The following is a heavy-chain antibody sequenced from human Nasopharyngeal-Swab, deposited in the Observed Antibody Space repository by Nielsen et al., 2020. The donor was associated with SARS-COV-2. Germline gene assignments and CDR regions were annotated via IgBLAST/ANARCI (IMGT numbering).Heavy chain of an antibody. V-gene: IGHV1-46*01. D-gene: IGHD2-2*01. J-gene: IGHJ5*02. Sequence: ASVKVSCKASGYTFTSYYMHWVRQAPGQGLEWMGIINPSGGSTSYAQTFQGRVTMTRDTSTSTVYMELSSLRSEDTAVYYCARDIVVVPAARGSWFDPWGQGTLVTVSS. CDR3: ARDIVVVPAARGSWFDP. CDR2: INPSGGST. CDR1: GYTFTSYY.